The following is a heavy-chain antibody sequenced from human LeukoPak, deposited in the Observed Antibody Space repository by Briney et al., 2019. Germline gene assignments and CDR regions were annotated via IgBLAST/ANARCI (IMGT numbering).Heavy chain of an antibody. Sequence: SETLSPTCTVSGGSVTDYYWSWIRQSPGKGLEWIGYIYYTGTSYNPSLKSRVTISVDTSKNQFSLKLSSVTAADTAVYYCAGTYYYDSSGYYHYSLWGQGTLVTVSS. CDR2: IYYTGT. CDR1: GGSVTDYY. V-gene: IGHV4-59*02. CDR3: AGTYYYDSSGYYHYSL. J-gene: IGHJ4*02. D-gene: IGHD3-22*01.